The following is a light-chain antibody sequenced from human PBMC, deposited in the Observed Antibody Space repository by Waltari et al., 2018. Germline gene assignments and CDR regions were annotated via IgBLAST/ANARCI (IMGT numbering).Light chain of an antibody. Sequence: QSALIQPASVSGSPGKPITISCTGTSSDVGGYHFVSWYQHPPGKAPKRLIYEVRDRPSGVSSRFFGSKTGNRASLTISGLLPEDEADYFCTSYTASSTLVFGGGTKVTVL. V-gene: IGLV2-14*01. CDR3: TSYTASSTLV. CDR1: SSDVGGYHF. J-gene: IGLJ3*02. CDR2: EVR.